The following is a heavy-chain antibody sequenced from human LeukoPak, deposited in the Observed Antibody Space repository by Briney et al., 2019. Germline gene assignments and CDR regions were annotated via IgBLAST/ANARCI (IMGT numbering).Heavy chain of an antibody. CDR1: GFTFSSYA. J-gene: IGHJ5*02. D-gene: IGHD3-3*01. V-gene: IGHV3-23*01. CDR3: AGVYYDFWSALDWFDP. Sequence: PGGSLRLSCAASGFTFSSYAMSWVRQAPGKGLEWVSAITGSGGSTYYADSVKGRFTISRDNSKNTLYLQMNSLGAEDTAVYYCAGVYYDFWSALDWFDPWGQGTLVTVSS. CDR2: ITGSGGST.